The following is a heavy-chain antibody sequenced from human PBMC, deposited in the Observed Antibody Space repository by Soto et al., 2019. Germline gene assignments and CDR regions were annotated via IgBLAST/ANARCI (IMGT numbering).Heavy chain of an antibody. CDR2: ISGSGGST. Sequence: VQLLESGGGLVQPGGSLRLSCAASGFTFSSYAMSWVRQAPGKGLEWVSAISGSGGSTYYADSVKGRFTISRDNSKNTLYLQMNSLRAEDTAVYYCAPTPRGGVYATALSYWGQGTLVTVSS. CDR3: APTPRGGVYATALSY. V-gene: IGHV3-23*01. D-gene: IGHD2-8*01. CDR1: GFTFSSYA. J-gene: IGHJ4*02.